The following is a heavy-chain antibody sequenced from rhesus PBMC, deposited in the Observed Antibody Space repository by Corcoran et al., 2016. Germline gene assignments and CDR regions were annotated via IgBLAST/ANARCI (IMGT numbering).Heavy chain of an antibody. Sequence: QLQLQESGPGLVKPSATLSVTCAVSGGSISSSYWSWIRQAPGKGLEWIGYIYGSGSNTNYNPSLKSRVTLSVDTSKNQLSLKLSSVTAADTAVYYCASVAAADDAFDFWGQGLRVTVSS. CDR2: IYGSGSNT. D-gene: IGHD6-25*01. J-gene: IGHJ3*01. V-gene: IGHV4-169*02. CDR3: ASVAAADDAFDF. CDR1: GGSISSSY.